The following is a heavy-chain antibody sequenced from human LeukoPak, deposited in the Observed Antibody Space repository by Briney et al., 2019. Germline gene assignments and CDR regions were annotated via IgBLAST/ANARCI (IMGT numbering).Heavy chain of an antibody. CDR2: INPSGGST. J-gene: IGHJ4*02. Sequence: ASVKVSCKASGYTFTSYYMHWVRQAPGQGLEWMGIINPSGGSTSYAQKFQGRVTMTRDTSTSTVYMELSSLRSEDTAVYYCARDRLLRVAVAGTPGYWGQGTLVTVSS. D-gene: IGHD6-19*01. CDR1: GYTFTSYY. V-gene: IGHV1-46*01. CDR3: ARDRLLRVAVAGTPGY.